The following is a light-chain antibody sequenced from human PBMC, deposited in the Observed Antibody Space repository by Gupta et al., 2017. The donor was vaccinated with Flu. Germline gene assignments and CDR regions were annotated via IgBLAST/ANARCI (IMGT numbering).Light chain of an antibody. J-gene: IGLJ3*02. CDR3: ASYTTTSTWL. CDR2: EVT. CDR1: SSDVGGYSY. Sequence: QSTLTQPASVSGSPGKSITISCTGTSSDVGGYSYVSWYQQHPGKAPKLMIYEVTDRPSGISNRFSGSKSGNTASLTISGLQAEDEADYFCASYTTTSTWLFGGGTKLTVL. V-gene: IGLV2-14*01.